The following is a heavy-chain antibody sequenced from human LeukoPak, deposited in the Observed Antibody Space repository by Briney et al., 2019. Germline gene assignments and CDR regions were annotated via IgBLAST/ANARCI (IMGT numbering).Heavy chain of an antibody. CDR3: AKVFSIGMVRGVTNYFDY. Sequence: PGGSLRLSCAASGFTFSSCGMHWVRQAPGKGLEWVAVISYDGSNKYYADSVKGRFTISRDNSKNTLYLQMNSLRAEDTAVYYCAKVFSIGMVRGVTNYFDYWGQGTLVTVSS. D-gene: IGHD3-10*01. J-gene: IGHJ4*02. V-gene: IGHV3-30*18. CDR1: GFTFSSCG. CDR2: ISYDGSNK.